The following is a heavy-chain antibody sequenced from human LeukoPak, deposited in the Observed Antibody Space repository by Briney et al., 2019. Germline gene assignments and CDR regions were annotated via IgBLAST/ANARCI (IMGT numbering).Heavy chain of an antibody. J-gene: IGHJ6*02. V-gene: IGHV3-30-3*01. CDR3: ARDQGGDSSSLVTAYYYYGMDV. Sequence: GRSLRLSCVASGFTFSSYTMHWVRQAPGKGLEWVAVISHDGSKKYYADSVKGRFTISRDNSKNTLYLQMNSLRAEDAGVYYCARDQGGDSSSLVTAYYYYGMDVWGQGTTVTVSS. CDR2: ISHDGSKK. CDR1: GFTFSSYT. D-gene: IGHD6-13*01.